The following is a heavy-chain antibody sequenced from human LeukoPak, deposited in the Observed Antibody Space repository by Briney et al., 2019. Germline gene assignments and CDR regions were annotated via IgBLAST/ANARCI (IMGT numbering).Heavy chain of an antibody. CDR3: ARGPLPPYYFDY. J-gene: IGHJ4*02. CDR2: ISSSSYI. Sequence: GGSLRLSCAASGFTFSSYSMNWVRQAPGEGLEWVSSISSSSYIYYADSVKGRFTISRDNSKNTLYLQMNSLRAEDTAVYYCARGPLPPYYFDYWGQGTLVTVSS. CDR1: GFTFSSYS. V-gene: IGHV3-21*01.